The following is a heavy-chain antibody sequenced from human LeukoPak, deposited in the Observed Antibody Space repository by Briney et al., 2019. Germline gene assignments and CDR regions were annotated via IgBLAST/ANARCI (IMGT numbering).Heavy chain of an antibody. J-gene: IGHJ4*02. CDR2: INPSGCKT. V-gene: IGHV3-23*01. Sequence: GKGLEWVCAINPSGCKTYYADSVQGRFTISRDNSKNTLYLQMNSLRVDDTAVYYCAKDIDYWGQGTLVTVSS. CDR3: AKDIDY.